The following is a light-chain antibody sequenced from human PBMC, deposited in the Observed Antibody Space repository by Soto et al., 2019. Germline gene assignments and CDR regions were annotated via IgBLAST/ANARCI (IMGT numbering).Light chain of an antibody. CDR3: CSYTTSNTRQIA. V-gene: IGLV2-14*03. CDR1: SSDVGGYNY. J-gene: IGLJ1*01. CDR2: DVS. Sequence: QSVLTQPASVSGSPGQSITISCTGTSSDVGGYNYVSWYQHHPGKAPKLMIYDVSNRPSGVSNRFSGSKSGNTASLTISGLQPEDEADYYCCSYTTSNTRQIAFGTGTKVT.